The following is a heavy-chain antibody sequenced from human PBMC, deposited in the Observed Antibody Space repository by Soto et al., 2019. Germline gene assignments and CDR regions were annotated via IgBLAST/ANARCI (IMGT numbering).Heavy chain of an antibody. CDR2: IKQDGSEK. D-gene: IGHD6-13*01. J-gene: IGHJ4*02. CDR3: AGGVVAAGRLSDY. Sequence: EVQLAESGGGLVQPGGSLRLSCVASGFTLGDYWMNWVRQAPGKGLEWVANIKQDGSEKYYVDSVKGRFTVSRDNAKSSRYLQINGLRDEGTDLYYCAGGVVAAGRLSDYWGRGTLVTVSS. CDR1: GFTLGDYW. V-gene: IGHV3-7*01.